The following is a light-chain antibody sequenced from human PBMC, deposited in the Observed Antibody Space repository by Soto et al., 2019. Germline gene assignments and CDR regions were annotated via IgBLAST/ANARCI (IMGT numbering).Light chain of an antibody. CDR3: QRYSSDTRST. CDR2: KAS. Sequence: DMQLTQSPSTLSLSPGDAVTMTCRASQSISIWLAWYQQKPGKAPKILIYKASSLESGVPSRFSGSGSGTGFTLTISILQPDDFASYDCQRYSSDTRSTFGQGTRLDIK. V-gene: IGKV1-5*03. CDR1: QSISIW. J-gene: IGKJ1*01.